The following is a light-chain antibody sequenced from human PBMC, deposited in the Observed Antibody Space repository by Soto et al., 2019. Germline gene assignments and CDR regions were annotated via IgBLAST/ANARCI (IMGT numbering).Light chain of an antibody. CDR1: QGLSSR. J-gene: IGKJ1*01. V-gene: IGKV1-5*03. Sequence: EIPMTQSPSCLSACRGDRVSMXCRASQGLSSRLVWYQQKPGKARKLLIYKASTLKSGGPSRFSGSGSATEFTRTISSLQPDDFATYYGQHYNSYSEAFGQGTKVDIK. CDR2: KAS. CDR3: QHYNSYSEA.